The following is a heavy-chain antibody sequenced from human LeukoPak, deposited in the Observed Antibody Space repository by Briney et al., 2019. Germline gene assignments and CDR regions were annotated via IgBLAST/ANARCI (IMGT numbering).Heavy chain of an antibody. CDR2: IKEDGSDK. D-gene: IGHD6-13*01. Sequence: GGSLRLSCLASGFTFSNSWMTWVRQAPGRGLEWVANIKEDGSDKQYVDSVRGRFTISRDNAKNSVSLQMDGLRAEDTAVYYCARDGRQSSSWYHGNSFDYWGQGTLVTVSS. J-gene: IGHJ4*02. V-gene: IGHV3-7*01. CDR3: ARDGRQSSSWYHGNSFDY. CDR1: GFTFSNSW.